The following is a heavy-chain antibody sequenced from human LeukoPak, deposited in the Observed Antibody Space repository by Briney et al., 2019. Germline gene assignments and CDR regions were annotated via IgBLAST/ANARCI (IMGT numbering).Heavy chain of an antibody. D-gene: IGHD3-22*01. CDR3: AKGSGYDSSGYHDY. J-gene: IGHJ4*02. Sequence: GGSLRLSCAASGFTLDDYAMHWVRQAPGKGLEWVSGISWNSGSIGYADSVKGRFTISRDNAKNSLYLQMNSLRAEDTALYYCAKGSGYDSSGYHDYWGQGTLVTVSS. V-gene: IGHV3-9*01. CDR1: GFTLDDYA. CDR2: ISWNSGSI.